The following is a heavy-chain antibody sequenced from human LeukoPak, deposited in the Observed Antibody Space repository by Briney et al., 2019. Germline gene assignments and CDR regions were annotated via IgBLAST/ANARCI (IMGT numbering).Heavy chain of an antibody. CDR1: GFTFDDYA. D-gene: IGHD3-22*01. CDR3: VKEPHYYDRSGYF. J-gene: IGHJ4*02. CDR2: IGGDGGST. V-gene: IGHV3-43*02. Sequence: GGSLRLSCAASGFTFDDYAMHWVRQAPGKGLEWVSLIGGDGGSTYYADSVKGRFTISRDNSKNSLFLQMKSLRTDNTALYYCVKEPHYYDRSGYFWGQGTLVTVSS.